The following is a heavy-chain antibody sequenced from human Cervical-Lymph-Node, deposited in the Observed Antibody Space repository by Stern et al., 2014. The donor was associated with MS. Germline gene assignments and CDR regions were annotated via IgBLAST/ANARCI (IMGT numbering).Heavy chain of an antibody. J-gene: IGHJ4*02. CDR2: ISRGGSYI. Sequence: EVHMVESGGGLVKPGGSLRLSCAASGFTFSSYSMNWVRQAPGKGLEWVASISRGGSYIYYADSLKVRFTISRDNAKNSLYLQMNSLRAEDTAVYYCARGRGGNYRYYFDYWGQGTLVTVSS. CDR1: GFTFSSYS. D-gene: IGHD4-23*01. CDR3: ARGRGGNYRYYFDY. V-gene: IGHV3-21*01.